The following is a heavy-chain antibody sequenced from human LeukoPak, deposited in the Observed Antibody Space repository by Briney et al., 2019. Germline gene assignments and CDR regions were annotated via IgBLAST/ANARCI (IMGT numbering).Heavy chain of an antibody. D-gene: IGHD3-9*01. Sequence: PSETLSLTCAVYGGSFSGYYWSWIRQPPGKGLEWIGEINHSGSTNYNPSLKSRVTISVDTSKNQFSLKLSSVTAADTAVYYCARAYDILTGYGGQFDYWGQGTLVTVSS. J-gene: IGHJ4*02. CDR2: INHSGST. V-gene: IGHV4-34*01. CDR3: ARAYDILTGYGGQFDY. CDR1: GGSFSGYY.